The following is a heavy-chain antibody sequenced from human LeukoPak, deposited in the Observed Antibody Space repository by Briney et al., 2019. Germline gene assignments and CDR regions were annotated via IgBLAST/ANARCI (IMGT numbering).Heavy chain of an antibody. J-gene: IGHJ3*02. CDR3: AREGYQLLYIGDAFDI. CDR2: IYTSGST. D-gene: IGHD2-2*02. V-gene: IGHV4-4*07. Sequence: PSETLSLTCTVSGGSISSYYWSWIRQPAGKGLEWIGRIYTSGSTNYNPSLKSRVTMSVDTSKNQFSLKLSSVTAADTAVYYCAREGYQLLYIGDAFDIWGQGTMVTVSS. CDR1: GGSISSYY.